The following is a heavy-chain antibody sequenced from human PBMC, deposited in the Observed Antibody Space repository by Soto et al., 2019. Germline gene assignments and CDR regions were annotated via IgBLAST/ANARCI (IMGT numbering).Heavy chain of an antibody. CDR1: GFTFSNYA. CDR2: ISAGGTT. D-gene: IGHD1-26*01. J-gene: IGHJ4*02. CDR3: ANDRSGSYSFFDD. Sequence: PGGSLRLSCAASGFTFSNYAMSWVRQAPGKGLEWVSGISAGGTTYYADSVKGRFTISRDNSKNMLYLQMNSLRPEDTAVYYCANDRSGSYSFFDDWGQGTLVTVSS. V-gene: IGHV3-23*01.